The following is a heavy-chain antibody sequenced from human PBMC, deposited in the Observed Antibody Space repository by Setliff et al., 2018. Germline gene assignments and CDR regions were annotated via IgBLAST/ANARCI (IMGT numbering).Heavy chain of an antibody. CDR2: INGVNGNT. CDR3: ARGQTVGPNSGKDY. J-gene: IGHJ4*02. CDR1: GYTFTAYD. Sequence: ASVKVSCKASGYTFTAYDIHWMRQAPGQSLEWMGWINGVNGNTKYSQNFQGRVTFTSDTSANTAFMELSSLRSEDSSMYYCARGQTVGPNSGKDYWGQGTLGTGS. D-gene: IGHD1-26*01. V-gene: IGHV1-3*01.